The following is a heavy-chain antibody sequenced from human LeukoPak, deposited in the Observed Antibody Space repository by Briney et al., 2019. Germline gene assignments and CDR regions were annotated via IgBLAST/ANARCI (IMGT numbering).Heavy chain of an antibody. V-gene: IGHV4-38-2*02. D-gene: IGHD6-13*01. CDR3: ARVSWYWFDP. CDR1: GYSISSGFY. Sequence: SETLSLTCTVSGYSISSGFYWGWIRQPPGEGLQYIGSIHYSGSTFYNPSLKSRVTISVDTSKNQFSLRLSSVTAADTAVYYCARVSWYWFDPWGQGTLVTVSS. J-gene: IGHJ5*02. CDR2: IHYSGST.